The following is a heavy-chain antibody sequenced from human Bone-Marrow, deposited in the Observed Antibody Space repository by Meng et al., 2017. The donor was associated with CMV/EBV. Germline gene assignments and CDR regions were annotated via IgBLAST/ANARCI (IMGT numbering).Heavy chain of an antibody. CDR3: VRGYNSFDS. CDR2: SRNKANRYTT. V-gene: IGHV3-72*01. D-gene: IGHD1-1*01. J-gene: IGHJ4*02. CDR1: GFIFSDHY. Sequence: GESLKISCAASGFIFSDHYMDWVRQAPGKGLEWVGRSRNKANRYTTEYAASVKGRFTISRDESKNSLYLQMNSLKTEDTAVFYCVRGYNSFDSWGQGTLVTVYS.